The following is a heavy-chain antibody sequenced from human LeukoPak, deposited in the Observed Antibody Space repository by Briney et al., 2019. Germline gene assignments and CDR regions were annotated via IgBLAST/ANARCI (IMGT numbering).Heavy chain of an antibody. CDR3: ARSMTYYYDSSGYYRGDAFDI. CDR1: GYSFTSYW. J-gene: IGHJ3*02. Sequence: GESLKISCKGSGYSFTSYWIGWVRQMPGKGLEWMGIIYPGDSDTRYSPSFQGQVTISADKSIRTAYLQWSSLKASDTAMYYCARSMTYYYDSSGYYRGDAFDIWGQGTMATVSS. V-gene: IGHV5-51*01. CDR2: IYPGDSDT. D-gene: IGHD3-22*01.